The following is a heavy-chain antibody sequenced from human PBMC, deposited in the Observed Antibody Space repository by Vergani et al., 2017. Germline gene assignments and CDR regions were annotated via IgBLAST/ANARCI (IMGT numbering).Heavy chain of an antibody. J-gene: IGHJ4*02. Sequence: QVQLVESGAEVKKPGASVKVSCKASGYTFTSYYMYWVRQAPGQGLEWMGGIIPIFGTANYAQKFQGRVTITADKSTSTAYMELSSLRSEDTAVYYCASDSGVVVTAIPGGFDYWGQGTLVTVSS. D-gene: IGHD2-21*02. CDR2: IIPIFGTA. CDR1: GYTFTSYY. V-gene: IGHV1-69*06. CDR3: ASDSGVVVTAIPGGFDY.